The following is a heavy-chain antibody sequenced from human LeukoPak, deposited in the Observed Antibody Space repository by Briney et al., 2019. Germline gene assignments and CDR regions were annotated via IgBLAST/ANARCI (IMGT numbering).Heavy chain of an antibody. CDR3: AKGYFDWLGEYYFDY. CDR2: ISYDGSNK. Sequence: GGSLRLSCAASGFTFSSYGMHWVRQAPGRGLEWVAVISYDGSNKYYADSVKGRFTISRDNSKNTLHLQMNSPRAEDTAVYYCAKGYFDWLGEYYFDYWGQGTLVTVSS. D-gene: IGHD3-9*01. V-gene: IGHV3-30*18. CDR1: GFTFSSYG. J-gene: IGHJ4*02.